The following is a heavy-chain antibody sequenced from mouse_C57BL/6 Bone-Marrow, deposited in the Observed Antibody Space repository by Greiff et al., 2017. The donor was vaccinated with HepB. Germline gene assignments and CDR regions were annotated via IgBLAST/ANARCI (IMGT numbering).Heavy chain of an antibody. V-gene: IGHV5-4*01. CDR2: ISDGGSYT. CDR3: ARDRRSNYGFDY. J-gene: IGHJ2*01. CDR1: GFTFSSYA. Sequence: DVQLVESGGGLVKPGGSLKLSCAASGFTFSSYAMSWVRQTPEKRLEWVATISDGGSYTYYPDNVKGRFTISRDNAKNNLYLQMSHLKSEDTAMYYCARDRRSNYGFDYWGQGTTLTVSS. D-gene: IGHD2-5*01.